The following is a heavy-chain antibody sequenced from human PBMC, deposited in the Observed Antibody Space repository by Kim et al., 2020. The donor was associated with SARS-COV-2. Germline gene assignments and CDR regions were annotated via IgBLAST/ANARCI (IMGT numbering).Heavy chain of an antibody. Sequence: SETLSLTCTVSGGSISSYYWSWIRQPPGKGLEWIGYIYYSGSTNYNPSLKSRVTISVDTSKNQFSLKLSSVTAADTAVYYCARRGYSYGYGLWGQGTLVTVSS. D-gene: IGHD5-18*01. V-gene: IGHV4-59*08. CDR3: ARRGYSYGYGL. CDR1: GGSISSYY. CDR2: IYYSGST. J-gene: IGHJ4*02.